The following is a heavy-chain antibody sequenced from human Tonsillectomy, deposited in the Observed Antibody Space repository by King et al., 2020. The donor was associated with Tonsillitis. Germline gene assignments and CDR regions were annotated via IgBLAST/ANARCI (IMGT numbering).Heavy chain of an antibody. CDR2: IKQDGSEK. J-gene: IGHJ2*01. Sequence: VQLVESGGGLVQPGGSLRLSCAASGFTFRSNWMSWVRQAPGKGLEWVANIKQDGSEKYYVDSVKGRFTISRDNAKNSLYLQMNSLRAEDTALYYCARNYGEYVGLGAWFFDLWGPGTPITVSS. CDR1: GFTFRSNW. CDR3: ARNYGEYVGLGAWFFDL. V-gene: IGHV3-7*03. D-gene: IGHD4-17*01.